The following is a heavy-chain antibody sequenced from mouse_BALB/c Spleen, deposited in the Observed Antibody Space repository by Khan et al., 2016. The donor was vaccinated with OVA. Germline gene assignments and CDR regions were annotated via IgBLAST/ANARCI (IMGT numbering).Heavy chain of an antibody. Sequence: VQLQESGPGLVAPSQSLSITCTVSGFSLTSYGVHWVRQPPGKGLEWLGIIRAGGSTNYNSALMSRLSINKDNSKSQVFVKMISLQTDDTAMYYCARDHGNTYEYFDYWGQGTTLTVSS. J-gene: IGHJ2*01. CDR3: ARDHGNTYEYFDY. CDR2: IRAGGST. D-gene: IGHD1-1*01. V-gene: IGHV2-9*02. CDR1: GFSLTSYG.